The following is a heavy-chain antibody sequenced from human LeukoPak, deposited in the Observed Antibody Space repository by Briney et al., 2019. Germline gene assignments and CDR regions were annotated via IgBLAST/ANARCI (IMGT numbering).Heavy chain of an antibody. CDR1: GGTFSSHA. CDR3: ASGDFIHTYMSNPKV. CDR2: LIPLFGRP. J-gene: IGHJ3*01. D-gene: IGHD7-27*01. Sequence: SVKVSCKASGGTFSSHAISWVRQAPGQGLAWMGGLIPLFGRPNYAQKFQGRVTITADESTSTVYMELNSVRSEDTAVYYCASGDFIHTYMSNPKVWGQGTMVIVSA. V-gene: IGHV1-69*01.